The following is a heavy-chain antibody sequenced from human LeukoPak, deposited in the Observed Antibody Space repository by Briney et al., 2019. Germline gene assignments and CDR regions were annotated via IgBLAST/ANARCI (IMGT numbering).Heavy chain of an antibody. D-gene: IGHD3-9*01. J-gene: IGHJ4*02. CDR2: INQSGST. CDR3: ARAELTGGPYYFDY. Sequence: TSETLSLTCAVYGGSFSGYYWSWIRQPPGKGLEWIGEINQSGSTNYNPSLKSRVTISVDTSKNQFSLKLSSVTAADTAVYYCARAELTGGPYYFDYWGQGTLVTVSS. CDR1: GGSFSGYY. V-gene: IGHV4-34*01.